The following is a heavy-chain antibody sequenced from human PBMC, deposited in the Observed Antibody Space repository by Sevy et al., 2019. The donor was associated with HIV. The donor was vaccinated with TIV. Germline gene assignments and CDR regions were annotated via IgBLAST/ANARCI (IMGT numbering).Heavy chain of an antibody. J-gene: IGHJ3*02. Sequence: ASVKVSCKASGGTFDTYSVSWLRQAPGQGLEWLGGITPMFGTAKYAQNFQGRVTITADKSTSTAYMELSSLRSEDSAVYYCAGDRDITFGGGDAFDIWGQGTMVTVSS. CDR2: ITPMFGTA. V-gene: IGHV1-69*06. D-gene: IGHD3-16*01. CDR3: AGDRDITFGGGDAFDI. CDR1: GGTFDTYS.